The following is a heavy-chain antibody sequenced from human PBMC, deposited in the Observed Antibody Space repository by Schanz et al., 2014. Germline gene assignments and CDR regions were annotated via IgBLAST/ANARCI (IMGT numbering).Heavy chain of an antibody. CDR3: ARDPTTRPTVIDY. D-gene: IGHD4-4*01. CDR1: GFTFSSYS. CDR2: ISSSSSYI. J-gene: IGHJ4*02. V-gene: IGHV3-21*01. Sequence: EVQLVESGGGLIHPGGSLRLSCAASGFTFSSYSVNWVRQAPGKGLEWVSSISSSSSYIYYADSVKGRFTISRDNAKNSLYLQMNSLRAEDTAVYYCARDPTTRPTVIDYWGQGTLVTVSS.